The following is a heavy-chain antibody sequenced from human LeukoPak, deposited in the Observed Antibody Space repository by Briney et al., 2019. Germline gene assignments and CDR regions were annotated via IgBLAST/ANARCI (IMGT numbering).Heavy chain of an antibody. D-gene: IGHD2-2*02. CDR1: GGSISSYY. Sequence: SETLSLTCTVSGGSISSYYWGWIRQPPGKGLEWIGSIYYSGSTYYNPSLKSRVTISVDTSKNQFSLKLSSVTAADTAVYYCARQRGSLGYCSSTSCYIGDNYFDYWGQGTLVTVSS. V-gene: IGHV4-39*01. CDR3: ARQRGSLGYCSSTSCYIGDNYFDY. CDR2: IYYSGST. J-gene: IGHJ4*02.